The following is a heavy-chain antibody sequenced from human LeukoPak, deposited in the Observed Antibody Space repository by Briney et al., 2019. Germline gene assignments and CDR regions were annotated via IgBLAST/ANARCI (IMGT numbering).Heavy chain of an antibody. CDR1: GFTFSSYG. D-gene: IGHD5-24*01. CDR2: ISSDGSNK. CDR3: ANTPRDGYRFDY. J-gene: IGHJ4*02. V-gene: IGHV3-30*18. Sequence: GGSLRLSCAASGFTFSSYGMHWVRQAPGKGLEWVAVISSDGSNKYYADSVKGRFTISRDNSKNTLYLQMNSLRAEDTAVYYCANTPRDGYRFDYWGQGTLVTVSS.